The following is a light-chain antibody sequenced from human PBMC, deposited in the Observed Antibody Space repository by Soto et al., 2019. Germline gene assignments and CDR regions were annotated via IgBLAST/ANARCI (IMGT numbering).Light chain of an antibody. CDR3: CSHTASTTRS. J-gene: IGLJ1*01. CDR2: EVT. Sequence: QSALTQPASVSGSPGQSITISCTGTSSDVGGYNHVSWYQHHPGKAPKLMIYEVTKRPSGDSNRFSGSKSGDTASLTISGLQADDEADYYCCSHTASTTRSFGTGTKVTVL. CDR1: SSDVGGYNH. V-gene: IGLV2-14*01.